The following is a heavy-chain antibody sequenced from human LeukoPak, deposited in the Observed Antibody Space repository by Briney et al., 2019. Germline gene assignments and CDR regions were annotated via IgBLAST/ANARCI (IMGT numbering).Heavy chain of an antibody. D-gene: IGHD2-2*01. Sequence: GGSLRLSCAASGFTFSRHWMSWVRQPPGKGPEWVANIGPEGNEKYYVGSVKGRFTVSRDSAKSSLFLQMNSLRADDTAVYYCARDIVPPGLFWDYWGQGILVTVSS. J-gene: IGHJ4*02. CDR3: ARDIVPPGLFWDY. CDR2: IGPEGNEK. V-gene: IGHV3-7*05. CDR1: GFTFSRHW.